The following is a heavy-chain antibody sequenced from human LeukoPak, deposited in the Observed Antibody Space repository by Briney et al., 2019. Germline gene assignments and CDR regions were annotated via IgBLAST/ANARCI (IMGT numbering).Heavy chain of an antibody. J-gene: IGHJ4*02. D-gene: IGHD1-26*01. CDR2: ISAYNGNT. CDR3: ARDLGATTLDYFDY. V-gene: IGHV1-18*04. CDR1: GYTFTGYY. Sequence: GASVKVSCKASGYTFTGYYMHWVRQAPGQGLEWMGWISAYNGNTNYAQKLQGRVTMTTDTSTSTAYMELRSLRSDDTAVYYCARDLGATTLDYFDYWGQGTLVTVSS.